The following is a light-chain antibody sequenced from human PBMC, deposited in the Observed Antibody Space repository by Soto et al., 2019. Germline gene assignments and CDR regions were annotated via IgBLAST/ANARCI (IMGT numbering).Light chain of an antibody. CDR1: SSDVGGYNS. CDR3: SSFTSSITYV. CDR2: DVT. V-gene: IGLV2-14*01. Sequence: TEPGSGCGYPGEAITISCTGTSSDVGGYNSVSWYRQDPGKAPKLMIYDVTNRPSGVSNRFSGPKSGHTASLTISGLQAQDEADYYCSSFTSSITYVFGPGIKLTVL. J-gene: IGLJ1*01.